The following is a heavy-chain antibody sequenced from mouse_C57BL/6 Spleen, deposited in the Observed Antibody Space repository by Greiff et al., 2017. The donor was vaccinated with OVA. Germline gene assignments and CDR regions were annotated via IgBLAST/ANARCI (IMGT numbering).Heavy chain of an antibody. D-gene: IGHD2-3*01. CDR3: AREGVRYDGYYEVRDYAMDY. CDR2: IYPGNGDT. Sequence: QVQLKQSGAELVRPGASVKMSCKASGYTFTSYNMHWVKQTPRQGLEWIGAIYPGNGDTSYNQKFKGKATLTVDKSSSTAYMQLSSLTSEDSAVYFCAREGVRYDGYYEVRDYAMDYWGQGTSVTVSS. CDR1: GYTFTSYN. J-gene: IGHJ4*01. V-gene: IGHV1-12*01.